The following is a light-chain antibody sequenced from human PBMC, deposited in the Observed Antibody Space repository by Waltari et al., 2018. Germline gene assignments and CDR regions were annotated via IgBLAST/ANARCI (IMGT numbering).Light chain of an antibody. CDR1: QDISSY. V-gene: IGKV1-9*01. CDR3: QQLSSYPFT. J-gene: IGKJ3*01. CDR2: AAS. Sequence: DIQLTQSPSFLSASVGDRVTITCRASQDISSYLAWYQQRPGKAPKLLIYAASTLKTGVPSRFSGGGSGTEFALTISSLQPEDFASFYCQQLSSYPFTFGPGTKVDIK.